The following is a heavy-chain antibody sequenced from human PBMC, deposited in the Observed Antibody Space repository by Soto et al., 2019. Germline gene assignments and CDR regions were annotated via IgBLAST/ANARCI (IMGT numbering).Heavy chain of an antibody. D-gene: IGHD6-19*01. Sequence: GGSLRLSCAASGFTLSSYDMHWVRQATGKGLEWVSAIGTAGDTYYPGSVKGRFTISRENAKNSLYIQMNSLRACDTAVYYCARDSLGWPLGYYGMDVWGQGTTVTVSS. V-gene: IGHV3-13*01. J-gene: IGHJ6*02. CDR1: GFTLSSYD. CDR3: ARDSLGWPLGYYGMDV. CDR2: IGTAGDT.